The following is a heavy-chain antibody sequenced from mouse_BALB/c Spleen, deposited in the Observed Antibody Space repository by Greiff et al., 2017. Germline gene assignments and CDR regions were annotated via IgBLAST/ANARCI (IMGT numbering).Heavy chain of an antibody. CDR3: ARSGGNSYYFDY. CDR1: GFTFSSFG. Sequence: EVQLVESGGGLVQPGGSRKLFCAASGFTFSSFGMHWVRQAPEKGLEWVAYISSGSSTIYYADTVKGRFTISRDNPKNTLFLQMTSLRSEDTAMYYCARSGGNSYYFDYWGQGTTLTVSS. D-gene: IGHD2-1*01. V-gene: IGHV5-17*02. J-gene: IGHJ2*01. CDR2: ISSGSSTI.